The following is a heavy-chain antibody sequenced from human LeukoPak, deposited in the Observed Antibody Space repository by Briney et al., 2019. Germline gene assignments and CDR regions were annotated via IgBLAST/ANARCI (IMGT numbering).Heavy chain of an antibody. J-gene: IGHJ4*02. CDR3: AREIDYDSSGYSDY. D-gene: IGHD3-22*01. Sequence: ASVKVSCKASGYTFTGYYMHWVRQAPGQGLEWMGWINPNSGGTNYAQKFQGRVTMTRDTSISTAYMELSRLRPDDTAVYYCAREIDYDSSGYSDYWGQGTLVTVSS. CDR1: GYTFTGYY. CDR2: INPNSGGT. V-gene: IGHV1-2*02.